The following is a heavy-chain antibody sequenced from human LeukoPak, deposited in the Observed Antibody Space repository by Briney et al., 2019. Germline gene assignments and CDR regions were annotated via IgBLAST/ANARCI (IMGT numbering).Heavy chain of an antibody. CDR2: INPNSGGT. J-gene: IGHJ5*02. Sequence: GASVKVSCKASGYTFTGYYMHWVRQAPGQELEWMGWINPNSGGTNYAQKLQGRVTMTTDTSTSTAYMELRSLRSDDTAVYYCARARAGIGWFDPWGQGTLVTVSS. CDR3: ARARAGIGWFDP. CDR1: GYTFTGYY. D-gene: IGHD6-25*01. V-gene: IGHV1-2*02.